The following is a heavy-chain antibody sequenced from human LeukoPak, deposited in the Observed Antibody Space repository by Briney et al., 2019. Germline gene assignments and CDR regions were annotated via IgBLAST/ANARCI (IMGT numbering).Heavy chain of an antibody. CDR3: AKDYFHGMDV. J-gene: IGHJ6*02. V-gene: IGHV3-23*01. CDR1: GFTFSTYW. Sequence: GGSLRLSCAVSGFTFSTYWMHWVRQAPGKGLEWVSAISGSGGSTYYADSVKGRFTISRDNSKNTLYLQMNSLRAEDTAVYYCAKDYFHGMDVWGQGTTVTVSS. CDR2: ISGSGGST.